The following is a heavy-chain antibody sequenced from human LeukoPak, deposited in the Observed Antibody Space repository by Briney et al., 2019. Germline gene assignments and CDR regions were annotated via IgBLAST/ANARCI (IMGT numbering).Heavy chain of an antibody. CDR3: ARHEGSGSYYSY. J-gene: IGHJ4*02. Sequence: PGESLKISCKGSGYSFTTYWIAWVRQMPGRGLEWMGIISPDDSEIRYSPSFRGQVTISADKSTSTAYLQWSRLKASDTAIYYCARHEGSGSYYSYWGQGTLFTVSS. CDR2: ISPDDSEI. CDR1: GYSFTTYW. V-gene: IGHV5-51*01. D-gene: IGHD1-26*01.